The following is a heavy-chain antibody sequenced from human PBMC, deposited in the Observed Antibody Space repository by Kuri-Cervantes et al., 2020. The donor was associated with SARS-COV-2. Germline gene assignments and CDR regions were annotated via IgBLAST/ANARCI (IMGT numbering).Heavy chain of an antibody. V-gene: IGHV1-69*13. CDR2: IIPIFGTA. J-gene: IGHJ3*02. CDR1: GYTFTSYD. CDR3: ARFRSYCSSTSCYLANAFDI. D-gene: IGHD2-2*01. Sequence: SVKVSCKASGYTFTSYDINWVRQATGQGLEWMGRIIPIFGTANYAQKFQGRVTITADESTSTAYMELSSLRSEDTAVYYCARFRSYCSSTSCYLANAFDIWGQGTMVTVSS.